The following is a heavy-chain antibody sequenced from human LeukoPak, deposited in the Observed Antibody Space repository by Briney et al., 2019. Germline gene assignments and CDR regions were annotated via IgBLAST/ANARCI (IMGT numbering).Heavy chain of an antibody. J-gene: IGHJ6*02. V-gene: IGHV1-18*01. Sequence: ASVKVSCKASGYTFTSYGISWVRQAPGQGLEWMGWISAYNGNTNYAQKLQGRVTMTTDTSTSTAYMELRSMRSEDTAVYYCARGGRVATYYYYGMDVWGQGTTVTVSS. CDR3: ARGGRVATYYYYGMDV. D-gene: IGHD1-26*01. CDR2: ISAYNGNT. CDR1: GYTFTSYG.